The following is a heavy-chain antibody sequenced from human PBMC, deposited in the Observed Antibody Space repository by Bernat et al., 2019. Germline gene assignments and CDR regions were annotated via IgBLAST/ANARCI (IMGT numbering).Heavy chain of an antibody. CDR2: IYPGDSDT. CDR1: GYSFTSYW. V-gene: IGHV5-51*01. J-gene: IGHJ4*02. D-gene: IGHD1-26*01. CDR3: ARLSPPGVGATSFDY. Sequence: EVQLVQSGAEVKKPGESLKISCKDSGYSFTSYWIGWVRQMPGKGLEWMGIIYPGDSDTRYSPSFQGQVTSSADKSISTAYLQWSSLKASDTAMYYCARLSPPGVGATSFDYWGQGTLVTVSS.